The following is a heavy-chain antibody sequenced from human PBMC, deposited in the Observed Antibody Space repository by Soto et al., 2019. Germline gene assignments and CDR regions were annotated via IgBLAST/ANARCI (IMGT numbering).Heavy chain of an antibody. CDR2: ISGSGGST. J-gene: IGHJ5*02. CDR1: GFTFSSYA. Sequence: GGSLRLSCAASGFTFSSYAMSWVRQAPGKGLEWVSAISGSGGSTYYADSVKGRFTISRDNPKNTLYLQMNSLTAEDTAIYYCVRGGGGGLFDPWGQGTMVTVSS. CDR3: VRGGGGGLFDP. V-gene: IGHV3-23*01. D-gene: IGHD2-15*01.